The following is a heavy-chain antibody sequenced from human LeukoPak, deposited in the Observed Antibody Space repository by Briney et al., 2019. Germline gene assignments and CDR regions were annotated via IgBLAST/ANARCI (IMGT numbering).Heavy chain of an antibody. J-gene: IGHJ6*02. CDR3: AKGSPLDLGAGESYYYGMGV. CDR2: INAGNGNT. CDR1: GFTFTNHA. D-gene: IGHD3-10*01. V-gene: IGHV1-3*01. Sequence: ASVKVSCKASGFTFTNHALQWVRQAPGQRLEWMGWINAGNGNTKYSQQFQGRVTITRDTSATTTYIELSSLRSEDTAVYYCAKGSPLDLGAGESYYYGMGVWGQGTTVTVSS.